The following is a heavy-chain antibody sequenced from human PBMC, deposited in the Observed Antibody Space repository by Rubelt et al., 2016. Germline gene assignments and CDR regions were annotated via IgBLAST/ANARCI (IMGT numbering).Heavy chain of an antibody. Sequence: QVQLVQSGAEVKKPGASVKVSCKASGYTFTSYDINWVRQATGQGLEWMGWMNPNSGNTGYAQKFQGRVTMTGDTSISTAYMELSRLGSGDTAVYYCARLTDRIAAAGSGGYYWGQGTLVTVSS. CDR3: ARLTDRIAAAGSGGYY. J-gene: IGHJ4*02. D-gene: IGHD6-13*01. V-gene: IGHV1-8*01. CDR2: MNPNSGNT. CDR1: GYTFTSYD.